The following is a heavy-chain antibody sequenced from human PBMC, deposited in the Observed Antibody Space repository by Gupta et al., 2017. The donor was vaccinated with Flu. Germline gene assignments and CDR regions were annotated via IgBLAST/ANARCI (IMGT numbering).Heavy chain of an antibody. Sequence: LTGYYLHWVRQAPGQGLKWMGRVDASSGGSMSAQGFEGRVTVGRDTSISTAYMGLGSLTSNDTATYYYASLYEFSVDGSYSTSEYWGQESHVTVSA. CDR2: VDASSGGS. CDR3: ASLYEFSVDGSYSTSEY. J-gene: IGHJ4*02. D-gene: IGHD3-10*01. V-gene: IGHV1-2*06. CDR1: LTGYY.